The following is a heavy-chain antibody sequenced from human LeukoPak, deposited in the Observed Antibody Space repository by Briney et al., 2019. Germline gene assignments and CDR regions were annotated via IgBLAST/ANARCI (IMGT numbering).Heavy chain of an antibody. J-gene: IGHJ5*02. V-gene: IGHV3-33*01. CDR2: IWYDGSNK. D-gene: IGHD3-22*01. CDR3: AREGHQWLLSNWFDP. Sequence: SGGSLRLSCAASGFTFSSYGMHWVRQAPGKGLEWVAVIWYDGSNKYYADSVKGRFTISRDNSKNTLYLQMNSLRAEDTAMYYCAREGHQWLLSNWFDPWGQGTLVTVSS. CDR1: GFTFSSYG.